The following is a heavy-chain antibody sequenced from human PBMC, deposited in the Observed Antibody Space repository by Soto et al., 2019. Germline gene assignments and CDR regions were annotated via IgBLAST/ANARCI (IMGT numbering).Heavy chain of an antibody. CDR2: IYPGDSDT. V-gene: IGHV5-51*01. D-gene: IGHD3-9*01. CDR3: ARLNYDILTGRYYYYYMDV. J-gene: IGHJ6*03. Sequence: ASVKVSCKASGGTFSSYAIIWVRQAPGQGLEWMGIIYPGDSDTRYSPSFQGQVTISADKSISTAYLQWSSLKASDTAMYYCARLNYDILTGRYYYYYMDVWGKGTTVTVSS. CDR1: GGTFSSYA.